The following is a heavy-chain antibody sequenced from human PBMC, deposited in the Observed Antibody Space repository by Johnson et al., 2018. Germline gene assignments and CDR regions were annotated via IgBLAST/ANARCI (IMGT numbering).Heavy chain of an antibody. CDR1: GGSISSYY. Sequence: QVQLQESGPGLVKPSETLSLTCTVSGGSISSYYWSWIRQPPGKGLEWIGYIYYSGSTNYNPSLKSRVTISVDTSKNQFSLKLSSVTAADTAVYYCARAVMTQYYYYGMDVWGQGTTVTVSS. V-gene: IGHV4-59*01. CDR3: ARAVMTQYYYYGMDV. D-gene: IGHD3-16*01. CDR2: IYYSGST. J-gene: IGHJ6*02.